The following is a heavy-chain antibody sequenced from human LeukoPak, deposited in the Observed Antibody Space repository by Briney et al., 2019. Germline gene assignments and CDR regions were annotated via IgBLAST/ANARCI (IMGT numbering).Heavy chain of an antibody. J-gene: IGHJ4*02. CDR2: ISGDGGSR. V-gene: IGHV3-43*02. D-gene: IGHD2-15*01. CDR3: ATDCNGNRCYSL. CDR1: GFTFNDYA. Sequence: GGSVRLSCAVSGFTFNDYAMNWVRQAPGKGLEWVSFISGDGGSRYYADSVKGRFTISRDNSKNSLYLQMNSLRLGDTALYYCATDCNGNRCYSLWGPGTLVT.